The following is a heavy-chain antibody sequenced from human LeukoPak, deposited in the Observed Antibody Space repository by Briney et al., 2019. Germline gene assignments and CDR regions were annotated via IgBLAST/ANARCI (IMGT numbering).Heavy chain of an antibody. CDR2: ISSSSYTI. Sequence: PGGSLRLSCAASGFTFSSCSMNWVRQAPGKGLEWVSYISSSSYTIYYADSVKGRFTISRDNAKKSVYLQMNSLRAEDTAVYYCARGQYDILTGLPLPDYRGQGTLVTVSS. D-gene: IGHD3-9*01. CDR3: ARGQYDILTGLPLPDY. J-gene: IGHJ4*02. V-gene: IGHV3-48*01. CDR1: GFTFSSCS.